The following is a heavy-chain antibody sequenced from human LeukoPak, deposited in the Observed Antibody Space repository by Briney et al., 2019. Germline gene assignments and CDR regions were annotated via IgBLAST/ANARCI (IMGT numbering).Heavy chain of an antibody. J-gene: IGHJ4*02. CDR1: GFTFDDYA. D-gene: IGHD3-3*01. CDR2: ISWNSGSI. CDR3: AKGVLRFLEWLFDY. Sequence: GRSLRLSCAASGFTFDDYAMHWVRQAPGKGLEWVSGISWNSGSIGYADSVQGRFTISRDNAKNSLYLQMNSLRAEDMALYYCAKGVLRFLEWLFDYWGQGTLVTVSS. V-gene: IGHV3-9*03.